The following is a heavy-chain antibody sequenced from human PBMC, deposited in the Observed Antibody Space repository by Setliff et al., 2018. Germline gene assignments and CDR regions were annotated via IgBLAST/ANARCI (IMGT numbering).Heavy chain of an antibody. V-gene: IGHV3-48*03. Sequence: GGSLRLSCAASGFTFSSYEMNWVRQAPGKGLEWVSYISSSGSTINYADSVKGRFTISRDNAKNSLYLQMNSLRAEDTAVYYCARDQSSSWYCPHYGMDVWGQGTTVTVFS. J-gene: IGHJ6*02. CDR2: ISSSGSTI. D-gene: IGHD6-13*01. CDR1: GFTFSSYE. CDR3: ARDQSSSWYCPHYGMDV.